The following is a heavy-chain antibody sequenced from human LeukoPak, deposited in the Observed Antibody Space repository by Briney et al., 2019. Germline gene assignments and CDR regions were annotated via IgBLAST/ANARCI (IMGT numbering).Heavy chain of an antibody. CDR2: INRDGSQK. CDR1: GFSLSGYW. CDR3: AKATYYDILTGYYTFDY. V-gene: IGHV3-7*03. D-gene: IGHD3-9*01. Sequence: GGSLRLSCAASGFSLSGYWMTWVRQAPGKGLEWVANINRDGSQKNHVDSVQGRFTISRDNAKNSLYLQMNSLRAEDTALYYCAKATYYDILTGYYTFDYWGQGTLVTVSS. J-gene: IGHJ4*02.